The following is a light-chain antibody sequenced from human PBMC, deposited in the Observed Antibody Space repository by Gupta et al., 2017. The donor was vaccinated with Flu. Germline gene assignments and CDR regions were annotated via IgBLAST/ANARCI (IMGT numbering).Light chain of an antibody. CDR2: DVS. J-gene: IGLJ1*01. CDR1: SSDVGRSNS. V-gene: IGLV2-14*01. Sequence: QSALTQPGSVSGSPGQSIDISCTGTSSDVGRSNSVSWYRPAPCKAPNTIIFDVSSGASGVSSRFLCYKAGNHASPPTTVLQVEDEADDYCGSSQTHNTCWVFGTGTKITVL. CDR3: GSSQTHNTCWV.